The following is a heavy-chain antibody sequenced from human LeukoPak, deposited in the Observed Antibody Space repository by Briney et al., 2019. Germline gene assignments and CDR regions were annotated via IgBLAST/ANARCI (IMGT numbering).Heavy chain of an antibody. J-gene: IGHJ4*02. CDR2: IYYSGST. CDR1: GVSINIYY. CDR3: ARQVPYTSRPDY. Sequence: SETLSLTCTVSGVSINIYYWTWIRQPPGKGLEWIGYIYYSGSTNYNPSLKSRVTISVDTSKNQFSLKLDSVTAADTAVYYCARQVPYTSRPDYWGQGTLVTVSS. V-gene: IGHV4-59*08. D-gene: IGHD2-2*01.